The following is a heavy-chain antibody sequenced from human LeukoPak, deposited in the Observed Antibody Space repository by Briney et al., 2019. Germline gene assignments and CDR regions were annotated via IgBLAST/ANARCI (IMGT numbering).Heavy chain of an antibody. V-gene: IGHV4-34*01. Sequence: PSETLSLTCAVYGGSFSGYYWSWIRQPPGKGLEWIGEINHSGSTNYNPSLKSRVTISVDTSKNQFSLKLSSVPAADTAVYYCAPGLLYDSSGYYSSDAFDIWGQGTMVTVS. CDR3: APGLLYDSSGYYSSDAFDI. CDR1: GGSFSGYY. CDR2: INHSGST. D-gene: IGHD3-22*01. J-gene: IGHJ3*02.